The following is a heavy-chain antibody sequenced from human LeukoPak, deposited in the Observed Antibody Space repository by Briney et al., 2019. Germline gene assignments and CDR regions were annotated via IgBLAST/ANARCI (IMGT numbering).Heavy chain of an antibody. V-gene: IGHV3-23*01. CDR1: GFTFRSYA. J-gene: IGHJ4*02. CDR2: ITASDGRT. CDR3: ATVAVSHNSEY. D-gene: IGHD5/OR15-5a*01. Sequence: HPGGSLRLSCAASGFTFRSYAMSWVRQAPGKGLEWVSGITASDGRTYYADSVKGRFTMSRDNSKNTLYLQMSSLRAEDTALYYCATVAVSHNSEYWGQGTLVTVSS.